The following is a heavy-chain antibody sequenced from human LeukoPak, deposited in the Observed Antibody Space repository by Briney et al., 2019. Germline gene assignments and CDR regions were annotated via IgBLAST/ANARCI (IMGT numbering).Heavy chain of an antibody. CDR2: ISSSSSYI. Sequence: GGSLRLSCAASGFTFSSYSMNWVRQAPGKGLEWVSSISSSSSYIYYADSVKGRFTISRDNAKNSLHLQMNSLRAEDTAVYYCATQGFGVVNPIDYWGQGTLVTVSS. D-gene: IGHD3-3*01. J-gene: IGHJ4*02. CDR3: ATQGFGVVNPIDY. CDR1: GFTFSSYS. V-gene: IGHV3-21*01.